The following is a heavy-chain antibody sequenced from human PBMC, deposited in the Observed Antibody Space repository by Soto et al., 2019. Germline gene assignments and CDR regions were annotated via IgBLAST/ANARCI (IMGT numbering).Heavy chain of an antibody. CDR3: ARGLLYATTYFDY. Sequence: QVQLVQSGAEVKKPGSSVNVSCKASGDTFTTNSLNWVRQAPGQGLEWMGGIIPVVGTTKYAQKYQDRVTITGDKSMNTAYMELSSLRSDDTAVYYCARGLLYATTYFDYWGQGPAVTVSS. J-gene: IGHJ4*02. CDR2: IIPVVGTT. V-gene: IGHV1-69*06. D-gene: IGHD2-8*01. CDR1: GDTFTTNS.